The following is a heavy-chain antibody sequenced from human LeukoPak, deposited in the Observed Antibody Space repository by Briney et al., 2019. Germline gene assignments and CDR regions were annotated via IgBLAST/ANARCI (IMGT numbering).Heavy chain of an antibody. CDR3: ARGPYSYDSSGAFDI. CDR2: INYSGST. V-gene: IGHV4-34*01. J-gene: IGHJ3*02. CDR1: GGSFSGYY. D-gene: IGHD3-22*01. Sequence: PSETLSLTCAVYGGSFSGYYWSWIRQPPGKGLEWIGSINYSGSTYYKASLKNRVTISVDTSKNQFSLKLSSVTAADTAVYFCARGPYSYDSSGAFDIWGQGTMVTVSS.